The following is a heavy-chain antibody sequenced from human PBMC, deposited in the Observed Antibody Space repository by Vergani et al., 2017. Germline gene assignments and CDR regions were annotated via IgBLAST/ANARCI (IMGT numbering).Heavy chain of an antibody. CDR3: ARALRDGGAFDI. CDR2: IGTAGDT. V-gene: IGHV3-13*01. J-gene: IGHJ3*02. D-gene: IGHD3-16*01. CDR1: GFTFSSYD. Sequence: EVQLVESGGGLVQPGGSLRLSCAASGFTFSSYDMHWVRQATGKGLEWVSAIGTAGDTYYPGSVKGRFTISRENAKNSLYLQMNNLRAGDTAVYYCARALRDGGAFDIWGQGTMVTVSS.